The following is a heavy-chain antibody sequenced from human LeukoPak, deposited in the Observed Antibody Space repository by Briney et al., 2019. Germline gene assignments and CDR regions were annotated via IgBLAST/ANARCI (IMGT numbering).Heavy chain of an antibody. CDR1: GGSISSGSYY. V-gene: IGHV4-61*02. CDR3: ARAGYYYDSSGYYYGFDY. Sequence: SQTLSLTCTVSGGSISSGSYYWSWIRQPAGKGLEWIGRIYTSGSTNYNPSLKSRVTISVDTSKNQFSLKLSSVTAADTAVYYCARAGYYYDSSGYYYGFDYWGQGTLVTVSS. D-gene: IGHD3-22*01. J-gene: IGHJ4*02. CDR2: IYTSGST.